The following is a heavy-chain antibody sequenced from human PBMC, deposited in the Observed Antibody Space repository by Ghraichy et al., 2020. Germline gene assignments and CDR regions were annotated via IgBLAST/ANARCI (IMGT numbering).Heavy chain of an antibody. D-gene: IGHD4-11*01. CDR3: ARESNDYRRYYGMDV. CDR1: GGSISSSNW. CDR2: IYHSGST. Sequence: SETLSLTCAVSGGSISSSNWWSWVRQPPGKGLEWIGEIYHSGSTNYNPSLKSRVTISVDKSKNQFSLKLSSVTAADTAVYYCARESNDYRRYYGMDVWGQGTTVTVSS. J-gene: IGHJ6*02. V-gene: IGHV4-4*02.